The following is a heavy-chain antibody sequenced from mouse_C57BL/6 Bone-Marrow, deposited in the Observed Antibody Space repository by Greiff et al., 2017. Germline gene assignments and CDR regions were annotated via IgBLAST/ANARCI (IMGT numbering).Heavy chain of an antibody. Sequence: EVKVVESGAELVRPGASVKLSCTASGFNIKDDYIHWVKQRPEQGLEWIGWIDPEIGDTDYASKFQGKATITSDTSSNTAYLQLSSLTSEDTAVYSCSSFDGHYFDFWGQGTPLTVAS. CDR1: GFNIKDDY. CDR2: IDPEIGDT. J-gene: IGHJ2*01. D-gene: IGHD2-3*01. CDR3: SSFDGHYFDF. V-gene: IGHV14-4*01.